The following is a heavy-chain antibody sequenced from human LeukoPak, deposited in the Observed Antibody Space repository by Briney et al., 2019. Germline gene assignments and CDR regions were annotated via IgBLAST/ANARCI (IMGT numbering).Heavy chain of an antibody. J-gene: IGHJ5*02. D-gene: IGHD2-21*02. CDR1: GGTFSSYA. V-gene: IGHV1-69*04. CDR3: ARGVVVTATNWFDP. CDR2: IIPILGIA. Sequence: SVKVSCKASGGTFSSYAISWVRQAPGQGLEWMGRIIPILGIANYAQKFQGRVTITADKSTSTAYMELSSLRSEDTAVYYCARGVVVTATNWFDPWGQGTPVTVSS.